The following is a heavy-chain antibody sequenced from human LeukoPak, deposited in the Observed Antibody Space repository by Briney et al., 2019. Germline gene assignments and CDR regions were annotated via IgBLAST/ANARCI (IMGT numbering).Heavy chain of an antibody. CDR3: ARHTHDYSNWKLNYYYMDV. CDR1: GYSFTSYW. D-gene: IGHD4-11*01. CDR2: IYPGDSDT. Sequence: GESLKISCKGSGYSFTSYWIGWVRQMPGKGLEWMGIIYPGDSDTRYSPSFQGQVTISADKSISTAYLQWSSLKASDTAMYYCARHTHDYSNWKLNYYYMDVWGKGTTVTVSS. V-gene: IGHV5-51*01. J-gene: IGHJ6*03.